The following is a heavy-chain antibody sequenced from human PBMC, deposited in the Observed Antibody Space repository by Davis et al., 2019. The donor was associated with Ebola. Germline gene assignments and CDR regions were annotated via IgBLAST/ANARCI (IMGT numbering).Heavy chain of an antibody. CDR1: GFTFSSYA. V-gene: IGHV3-23*01. CDR3: ARDGGLGLGPMDV. CDR2: ISGSGGST. D-gene: IGHD3-16*01. J-gene: IGHJ6*03. Sequence: GESLKISCAASGFTFSSYAMSWVRQAPGKGLEWVSAISGSGGSTYYADSVKGRFTISRDNSKNTLYLQMNSLRAEDTAVYYCARDGGLGLGPMDVWGKGTTVTVSS.